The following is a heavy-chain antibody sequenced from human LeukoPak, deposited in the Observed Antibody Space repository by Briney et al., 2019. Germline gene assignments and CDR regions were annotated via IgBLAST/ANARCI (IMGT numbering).Heavy chain of an antibody. CDR2: MYYTGTT. D-gene: IGHD6-19*01. CDR3: ARLAVTGKNY. CDR1: IGSISGFY. V-gene: IGHV4-59*01. Sequence: SETLSLTCTVSIGSISGFYWTWIRQPPGKGLEWLGYMYYTGTTNYNPSLRSRVTISIDKSKNQFSPNVSSVTSVDTAVYYCARLAVTGKNYWGQGTLVTVSS. J-gene: IGHJ4*02.